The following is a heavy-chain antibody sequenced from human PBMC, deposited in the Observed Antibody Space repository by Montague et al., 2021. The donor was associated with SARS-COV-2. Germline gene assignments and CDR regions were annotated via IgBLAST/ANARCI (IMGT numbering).Heavy chain of an antibody. Sequence: SLRLSCAASGFTFSSYAMSWVRQAPGKGLEWVSVIYSGGSSTYYADPVKGRFTISRDNSKNTLYLQMNSLRAEDTAVYYCAKEEGSTSDYYYYYGMDVWGQGTTVTVSS. CDR2: IYSGGSST. CDR3: AKEEGSTSDYYYYYGMDV. J-gene: IGHJ6*02. V-gene: IGHV3-23*03. CDR1: GFTFSSYA. D-gene: IGHD2-2*01.